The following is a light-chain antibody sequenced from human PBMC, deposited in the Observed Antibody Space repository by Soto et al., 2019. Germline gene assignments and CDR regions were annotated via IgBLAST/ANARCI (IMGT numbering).Light chain of an antibody. J-gene: IGLJ1*01. CDR2: EVR. CDR3: SSYTSSRTHV. CDR1: SSDVGSYNR. V-gene: IGLV2-18*02. Sequence: QSALTQPPSVSGSPGQTVTISCTGTSSDVGSYNRVSWYQQPPGTAPKLMIYEVRNPPSRVPDRLSRSQSANPASLTLSGLLAEGVADYYCSSYTSSRTHVFGTGTKLTVL.